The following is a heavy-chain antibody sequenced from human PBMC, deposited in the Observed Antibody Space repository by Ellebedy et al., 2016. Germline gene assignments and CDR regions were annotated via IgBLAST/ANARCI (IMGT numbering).Heavy chain of an antibody. V-gene: IGHV3-30*18. CDR1: GLPFGSKG. D-gene: IGHD3-22*01. Sequence: GGSLRLXXEASGLPFGSKGMHWVRQAPGKGLEWVAAISYDGEGTDYADAVKGRFTISRDNSEDTLFLQMNSLRAGDTAVYYCAKDTSGYYGGYFDFWGQGTLVTVSS. CDR2: ISYDGEGT. CDR3: AKDTSGYYGGYFDF. J-gene: IGHJ4*02.